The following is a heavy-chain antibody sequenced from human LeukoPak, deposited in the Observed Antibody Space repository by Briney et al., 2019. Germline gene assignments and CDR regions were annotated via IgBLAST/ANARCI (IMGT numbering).Heavy chain of an antibody. CDR1: GYTFTGYY. Sequence: ASVKVSCKASGYTFTGYYMHWVRQAPGQGLEWMGWINHNSGGTNYAQKFQGRVTMTRDTSISTAYMELSRLRSDDTAVYYCARSFIVGATTIDYWGQGTLVTVSS. J-gene: IGHJ4*02. D-gene: IGHD1-26*01. V-gene: IGHV1-2*02. CDR3: ARSFIVGATTIDY. CDR2: INHNSGGT.